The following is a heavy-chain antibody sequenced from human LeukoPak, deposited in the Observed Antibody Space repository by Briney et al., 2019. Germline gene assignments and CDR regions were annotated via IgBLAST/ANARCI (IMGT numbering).Heavy chain of an antibody. V-gene: IGHV3-7*03. D-gene: IGHD5-18*01. CDR3: AKSRWDTAMASLDY. CDR1: GFTFSNYW. J-gene: IGHJ4*02. CDR2: IRRDGSET. Sequence: GGSLRLSCAASGFTFSNYWMTWVRRAPGKGLEWVANIRRDGSETHYVDSVMGRFTISRDNAKNSLYLQMNSLRAEDTAVYYCAKSRWDTAMASLDYWGQGTLVTVSS.